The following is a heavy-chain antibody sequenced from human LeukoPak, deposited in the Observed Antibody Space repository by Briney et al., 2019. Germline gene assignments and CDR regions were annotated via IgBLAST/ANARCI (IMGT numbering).Heavy chain of an antibody. D-gene: IGHD3-10*02. CDR3: AELGITMIGGV. J-gene: IGHJ6*04. Sequence: GGSLRLSCAASGFTFSTYAMNWVRQAPGKGLEWVAIISYDGRNKFYADPVKGRFTISRDNAKNSLYLQMNSLRAEDTAVYYCAELGITMIGGVWGKGTTVTISS. CDR1: GFTFSTYA. CDR2: ISYDGRNK. V-gene: IGHV3-30*04.